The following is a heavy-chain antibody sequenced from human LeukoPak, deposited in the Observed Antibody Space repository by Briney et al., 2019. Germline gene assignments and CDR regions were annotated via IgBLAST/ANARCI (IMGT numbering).Heavy chain of an antibody. CDR1: GYTFTGYY. Sequence: ASVKVSCKASGYTFTGYYMHLVRQAPGQGLEWMGRINPNSGGTNYAQKFQGRVTMTRDTSISTAYMELSRLRSDDTAVYYCARDRSSSWVDYWGQGTLVTVSS. D-gene: IGHD6-13*01. CDR3: ARDRSSSWVDY. CDR2: INPNSGGT. V-gene: IGHV1-2*06. J-gene: IGHJ4*02.